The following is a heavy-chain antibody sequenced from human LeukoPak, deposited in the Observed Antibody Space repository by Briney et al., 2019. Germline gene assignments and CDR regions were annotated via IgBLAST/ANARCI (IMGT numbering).Heavy chain of an antibody. CDR1: GGSVSGYY. CDR3: ARWKPRYCSGGSCYFNWFDP. Sequence: PSETLSLTCAVYGGSVSGYYWSWIRQPPGKGLEWIGEINHSGSTNYNPSLKSRVTISVDTSKNQFSLKLSSVTAADTAVYYCARWKPRYCSGGSCYFNWFDPWGQGTLVTVSS. J-gene: IGHJ5*02. D-gene: IGHD2-15*01. CDR2: INHSGST. V-gene: IGHV4-34*01.